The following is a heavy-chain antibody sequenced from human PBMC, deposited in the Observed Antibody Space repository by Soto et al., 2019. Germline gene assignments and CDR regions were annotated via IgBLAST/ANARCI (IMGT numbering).Heavy chain of an antibody. V-gene: IGHV3-23*01. J-gene: IGHJ4*02. CDR2: ISGSGGST. CDR1: GFTFSSYA. CDR3: AKDEFGDSGWYDGDY. Sequence: GGSLRLSCAASGFTFSSYAMSWVRQAPGKGLEWVSAISGSGGSTYYADSVKGRFTISRDNSKNTLYLQMNSLRAEDTAVYYCAKDEFGDSGWYDGDYWGQGTLVTVSS. D-gene: IGHD6-19*01.